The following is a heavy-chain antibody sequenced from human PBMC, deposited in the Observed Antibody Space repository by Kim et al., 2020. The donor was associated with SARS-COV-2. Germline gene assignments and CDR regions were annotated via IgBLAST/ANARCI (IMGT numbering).Heavy chain of an antibody. V-gene: IGHV3-30*01. J-gene: IGHJ4*02. Sequence: ADSVKSRFPISRDKPKNTLYLQMNSLRAGDRAVYYCVREGGSYYFDYWGQGTLVTVSS. D-gene: IGHD1-26*01. CDR3: VREGGSYYFDY.